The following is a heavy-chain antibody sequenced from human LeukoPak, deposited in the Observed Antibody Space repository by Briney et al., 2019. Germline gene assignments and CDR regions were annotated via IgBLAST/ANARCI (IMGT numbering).Heavy chain of an antibody. J-gene: IGHJ4*02. V-gene: IGHV4-59*12. CDR2: IYYSGST. D-gene: IGHD2-15*01. CDR3: ARVQYCSGGSCHNLRLFDQ. Sequence: SETLSLTCTVSGGSISSYYWSWIRQPPGKGLEWIGYIYYSGSTNYNPSLKSRMTISVDTSKNQFSLNLRSVTAVDTAVYYCARVQYCSGGSCHNLRLFDQWGQGTLVTVSS. CDR1: GGSISSYY.